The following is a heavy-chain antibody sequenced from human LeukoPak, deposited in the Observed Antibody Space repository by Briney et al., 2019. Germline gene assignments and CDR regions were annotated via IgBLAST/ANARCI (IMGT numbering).Heavy chain of an antibody. D-gene: IGHD1-26*01. Sequence: PSETLSLTCTVSGGSVNSGSYYWNWIRQPPGKGLEWIGYIYYSGSTNYNPSLKSRVTISADTSKNQFSLKLSSVTAADTAVYYCARAAYSGSYHSDYWGQGTLVTVSS. CDR1: GGSVNSGSYY. CDR3: ARAAYSGSYHSDY. CDR2: IYYSGST. J-gene: IGHJ4*02. V-gene: IGHV4-61*01.